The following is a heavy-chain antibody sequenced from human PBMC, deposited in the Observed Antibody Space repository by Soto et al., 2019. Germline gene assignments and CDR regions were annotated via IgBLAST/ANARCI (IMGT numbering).Heavy chain of an antibody. D-gene: IGHD2-2*01. J-gene: IGHJ6*02. CDR2: IIPIPGTA. V-gene: IGHV1-69*01. CDR1: GGTFGSYA. Sequence: QVQLVQSGAEVKKPGSSVKVSCKASGGTFGSYAISWVRQAPGQGLEWMGGIIPIPGTANYAQEFQGRVTIAADESTSTAYMELSSRRSEDTAVYYCARSQGSSTSLEIYYYYYYGMDVWGQGTTVTVSS. CDR3: ARSQGSSTSLEIYYYYYYGMDV.